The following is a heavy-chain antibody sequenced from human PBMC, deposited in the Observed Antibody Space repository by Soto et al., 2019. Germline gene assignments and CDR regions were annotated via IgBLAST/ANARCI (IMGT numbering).Heavy chain of an antibody. CDR1: GFSFSKFW. CDR2: IKQDGSQK. CDR3: ARVLLYSASGRGWFDP. Sequence: GSLRLSCAASGFSFSKFWMSWVRQAPGKGLEWVANIKQDGSQKYYVDSVKGRFTISRDNAKNSLYLQMNSLTADDTAVYYCARVLLYSASGRGWFDPWGQGTLVTVSS. V-gene: IGHV3-7*03. J-gene: IGHJ5*02. D-gene: IGHD2-2*02.